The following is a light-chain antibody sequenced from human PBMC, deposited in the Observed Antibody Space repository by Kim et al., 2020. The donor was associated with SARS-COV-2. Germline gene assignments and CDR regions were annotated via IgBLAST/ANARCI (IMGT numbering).Light chain of an antibody. V-gene: IGKV3-11*01. Sequence: EIVLTQSPATLSLSPWERATLSCRASQYIDNWLAWYQQKPGQVPRLLIYDASNRATGIPARFSGSGSGTDFTLTISSLEPEDFAVYYCQHRRTWPLTFGQGTKLEIK. CDR1: QYIDNW. CDR2: DAS. CDR3: QHRRTWPLT. J-gene: IGKJ2*01.